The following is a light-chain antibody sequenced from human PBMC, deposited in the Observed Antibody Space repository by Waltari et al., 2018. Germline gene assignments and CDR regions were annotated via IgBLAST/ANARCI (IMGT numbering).Light chain of an antibody. Sequence: SSELTQDPAVSVALGQTVRITCQGDSLRSYYASWYQQKPGQAPVLVIYGKNNRPSGIPDRFSGSSSGNTASLTITVAQAEDEADYYCNSRDSSGNHVVFGGGTKLTVL. CDR3: NSRDSSGNHVV. CDR2: GKN. J-gene: IGLJ2*01. V-gene: IGLV3-19*01. CDR1: SLRSYY.